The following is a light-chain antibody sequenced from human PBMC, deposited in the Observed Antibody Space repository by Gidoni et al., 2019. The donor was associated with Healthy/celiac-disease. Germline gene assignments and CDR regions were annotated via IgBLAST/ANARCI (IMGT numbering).Light chain of an antibody. CDR1: QSVSSSY. Sequence: ELVLTQSPATLSLSPGERATPSCRASQSVSSSYLAWYQQKPGQAPRLLIYGASSRATGIPDRFSGSGSGTDFTLTISRLEPEDFAVYYCQQYGSSPPWTFGQGTKVEIK. CDR3: QQYGSSPPWT. CDR2: GAS. J-gene: IGKJ1*01. V-gene: IGKV3-20*01.